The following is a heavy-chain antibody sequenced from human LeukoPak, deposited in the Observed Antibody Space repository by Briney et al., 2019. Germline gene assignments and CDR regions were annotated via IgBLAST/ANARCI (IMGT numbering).Heavy chain of an antibody. CDR3: ARHGYTSGWVRS. CDR1: GFTVSSNY. V-gene: IGHV3-53*01. CDR2: IYSGGST. Sequence: GGSLRLSCEASGFTVSSNYMSWVRQAPGKGLEWVSVIYSGGSTYYADSVKGRFTISRDNSKNTLYLQMNSPRAEDTAVYYCARHGYTSGWVRSWGQGTLVTVST. J-gene: IGHJ4*02. D-gene: IGHD6-19*01.